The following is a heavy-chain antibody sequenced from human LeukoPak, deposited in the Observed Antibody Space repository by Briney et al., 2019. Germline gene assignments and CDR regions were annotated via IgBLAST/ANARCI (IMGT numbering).Heavy chain of an antibody. CDR2: IIPIFGIA. Sequence: ASVEVSCKASGGTFSSYAISWVRQAPGQGLEWMGRIIPIFGIANYAQKFQGRVTITADKSTSTAYMELSSLRSEDTAVYYCARSVDYYDSSGYLYFDYWGQGTLVTVSS. V-gene: IGHV1-69*04. CDR1: GGTFSSYA. D-gene: IGHD3-22*01. J-gene: IGHJ4*02. CDR3: ARSVDYYDSSGYLYFDY.